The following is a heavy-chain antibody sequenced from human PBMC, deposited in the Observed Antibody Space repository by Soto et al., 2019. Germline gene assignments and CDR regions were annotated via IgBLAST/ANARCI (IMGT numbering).Heavy chain of an antibody. CDR2: IYHSGST. J-gene: IGHJ6*02. D-gene: IGHD3-9*01. CDR3: ARDRHDILTGYYDYYYGMDV. V-gene: IGHV4-4*02. CDR1: GGSISSSNW. Sequence: SETLSLTCAVSGGSISSSNWWSWVRQPPGKGLEWIGEIYHSGSTNYNPSLKSRVTISVDKSKNQFSLKLSSVTAADTAVYYCARDRHDILTGYYDYYYGMDVWGQGTTVTAP.